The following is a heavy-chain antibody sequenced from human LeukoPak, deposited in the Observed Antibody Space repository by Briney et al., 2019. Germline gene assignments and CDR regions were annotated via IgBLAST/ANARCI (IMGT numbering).Heavy chain of an antibody. CDR2: LYYSGST. Sequence: SETLSLTCTVSGGSISSSSYYWGWIRQTPGKGLEWIGSLYYSGSTYYNPSLKSRVTISLGTSKNQFSLKLTSVTAADTAVYYCAPGLSSGWAFDYWGQGTLVTVSS. D-gene: IGHD6-19*01. V-gene: IGHV4-39*07. CDR1: GGSISSSSYY. J-gene: IGHJ4*02. CDR3: APGLSSGWAFDY.